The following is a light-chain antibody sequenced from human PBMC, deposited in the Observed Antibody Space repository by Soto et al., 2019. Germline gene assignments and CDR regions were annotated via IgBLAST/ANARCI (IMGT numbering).Light chain of an antibody. CDR3: QRGET. J-gene: IGKJ1*01. V-gene: IGKV1-39*01. CDR1: QSISTY. Sequence: DIQMTQSPSSLSASVGDRVTITCRASQSISTYLNWYQQKPGKAPKLLISAASNLQSGVPSRFSGCGSGTDFTLTITSLQPEDFATYYCQRGETFGQGTKVEIK. CDR2: AAS.